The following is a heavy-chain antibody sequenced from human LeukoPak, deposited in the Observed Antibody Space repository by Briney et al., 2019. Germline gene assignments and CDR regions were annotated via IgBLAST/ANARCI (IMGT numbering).Heavy chain of an antibody. V-gene: IGHV1-8*02. J-gene: IGHJ4*02. CDR2: INPNSGDT. D-gene: IGHD1-26*01. Sequence: ASVKVSCKASGYTFTSYGISWVRQAPGQGLEWMGWINPNSGDTTYAQKFQGSVTMTRDTSISTAYMELTSLRSDHTAVYYCARVRSGSSTIDYWGQGTLVTVSS. CDR1: GYTFTSYG. CDR3: ARVRSGSSTIDY.